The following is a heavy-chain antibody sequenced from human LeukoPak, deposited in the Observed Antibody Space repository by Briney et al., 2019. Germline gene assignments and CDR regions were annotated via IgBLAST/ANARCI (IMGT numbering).Heavy chain of an antibody. CDR3: AGRPIASGNDAGMDV. J-gene: IGHJ6*04. CDR2: ISHSGVNT. V-gene: IGHV3-23*01. Sequence: GGSLRLSCGASVFSFTSYAMTWVRQAPGKGLEWVSTISHSGVNTYYADSVKGRFTISSDKSKNTLYLQMNSLRVEDTAVYYCAGRPIASGNDAGMDVWDKGTTVTVSS. CDR1: VFSFTSYA. D-gene: IGHD3-10*01.